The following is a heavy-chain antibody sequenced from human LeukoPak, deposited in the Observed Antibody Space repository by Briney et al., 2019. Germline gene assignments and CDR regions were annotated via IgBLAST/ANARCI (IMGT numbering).Heavy chain of an antibody. CDR3: ARHVRPAADGYYYYMDV. J-gene: IGHJ6*03. CDR1: GYSISSGYY. Sequence: SETLSLTCTVSGYSISSGYYWGWIRQPPGKGLEWIGSIYHSGSTYYNPSLKSRVTISVDTSKNQFSLKLSSVTAADTAVYYCARHVRPAADGYYYYMDVWGKGTTVTISS. CDR2: IYHSGST. V-gene: IGHV4-38-2*02. D-gene: IGHD2-2*01.